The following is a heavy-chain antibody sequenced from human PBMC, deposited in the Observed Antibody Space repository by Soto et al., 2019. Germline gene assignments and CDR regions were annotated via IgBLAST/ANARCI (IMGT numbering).Heavy chain of an antibody. V-gene: IGHV3-23*01. D-gene: IGHD1-7*01. CDR1: GFTFSTNA. Sequence: RGSLRLSCAASGFTFSTNALSWVRQAPGKGLEWVSAISANGQGIYYADSVRGRFTISRDNSKNTIFLHMDSLRAEDTAVYYCAKDRNYPRDQFHYWGQGSLVTVS. CDR2: ISANGQGI. CDR3: AKDRNYPRDQFHY. J-gene: IGHJ4*02.